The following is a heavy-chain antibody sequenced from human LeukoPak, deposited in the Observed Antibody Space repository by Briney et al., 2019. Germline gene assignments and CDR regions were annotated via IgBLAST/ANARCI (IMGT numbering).Heavy chain of an antibody. CDR2: ISSSSSYI. D-gene: IGHD3-9*01. J-gene: IGHJ4*02. CDR3: ASLKTSSSY. V-gene: IGHV3-21*01. Sequence: VRXAXXXGLEWVSSISSSSSYIYYADSVKGRFTISRDNAKNSLYLQMNSLRAEDTAVYYCASLKTSSSYWGQGTLVTVSS.